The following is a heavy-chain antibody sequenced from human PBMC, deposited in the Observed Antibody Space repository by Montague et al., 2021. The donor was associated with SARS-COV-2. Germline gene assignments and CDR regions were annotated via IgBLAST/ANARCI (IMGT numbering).Heavy chain of an antibody. V-gene: IGHV3-23*03. CDR3: AKGRYSAYVLDY. D-gene: IGHD5-18*01. CDR2: IYSGDRGT. CDR1: GFTFNSYS. Sequence: SLRLSCAASGFTFNSYSMSWVRQSPGKGLEWVSVIYSGDRGTYYXDAVKGRFTISRDNSKNTLYLQMHSLRAEDTAKYYCAKGRYSAYVLDYWGPGTQVTVSS. J-gene: IGHJ4*02.